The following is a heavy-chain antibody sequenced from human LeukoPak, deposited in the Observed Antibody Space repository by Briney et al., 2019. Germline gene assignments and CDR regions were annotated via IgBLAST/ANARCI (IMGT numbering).Heavy chain of an antibody. D-gene: IGHD3-16*01. J-gene: IGHJ4*02. CDR1: GFTFSNYW. Sequence: GGSLRHSCAASGFTFSNYWMHWVRQAPGKGLEWVAVIWYDGSNKYYADSVKGRFTISRDNSKNTLYLQMNSLRAEDTAVYYCARALHFEGFGPFDYWGQGTLVTVSS. V-gene: IGHV3-33*08. CDR2: IWYDGSNK. CDR3: ARALHFEGFGPFDY.